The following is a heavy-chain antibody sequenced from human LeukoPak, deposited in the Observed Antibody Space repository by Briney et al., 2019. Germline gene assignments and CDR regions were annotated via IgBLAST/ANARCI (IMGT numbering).Heavy chain of an antibody. V-gene: IGHV4-39*01. J-gene: IGHJ4*02. CDR2: IYYSGST. D-gene: IGHD3-22*01. CDR3: ARFLRSSGYYMFDY. Sequence: SQTLSLTCTVSGGSISSSSYYWGWIRQPPGKGLEWIGSIYYSGSTYYNPSLKSRVTISVDTSKNQFSLKLSSVTAADTAVYYCARFLRSSGYYMFDYWGQGTLVTVSS. CDR1: GGSISSSSYY.